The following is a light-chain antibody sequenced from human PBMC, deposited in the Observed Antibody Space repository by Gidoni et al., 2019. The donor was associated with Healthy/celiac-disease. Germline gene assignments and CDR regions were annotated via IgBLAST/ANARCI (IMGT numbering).Light chain of an antibody. CDR3: QQRSNWPPIT. CDR1: QSVSSY. V-gene: IGKV3-11*01. CDR2: DAS. Sequence: EIVLTQSPATLSLSPGERDTLSCRANQSVSSYLAWYQQKPGQAPRLLIYDASNRATGIPARFSGSGSGTDFTLTISSLEPEDFAVYYCQQRSNWPPITFGQGTRLEIK. J-gene: IGKJ5*01.